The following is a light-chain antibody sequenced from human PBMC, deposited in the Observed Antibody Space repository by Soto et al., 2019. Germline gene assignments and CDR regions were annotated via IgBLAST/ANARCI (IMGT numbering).Light chain of an antibody. CDR3: QHYHDLPII. CDR2: AAS. J-gene: IGKJ5*01. Sequence: IQMTQSPSSLSASVGDRATLTCRASQDISESLNWYQQKPGEAPKVLIFAASKLEVGVPSRFSGSGSGTHFTLTISSLQPEDIATYFCQHYHDLPIIFGQGTQLEIK. V-gene: IGKV1-33*01. CDR1: QDISES.